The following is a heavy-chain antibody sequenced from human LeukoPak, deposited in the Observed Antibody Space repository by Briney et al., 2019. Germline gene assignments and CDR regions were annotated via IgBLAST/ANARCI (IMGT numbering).Heavy chain of an antibody. Sequence: PGGSLRLSCAASGFTFDDYAMHWVRQAPGKGLEWVSGISWNSGSRGYADSVKGRFTISRDISKNTLYLQMNSLRAEDTAVYYCAKDGYCSGGSCYFGYFDYWGQGTLVTVSS. CDR2: ISWNSGSR. J-gene: IGHJ4*02. CDR1: GFTFDDYA. CDR3: AKDGYCSGGSCYFGYFDY. V-gene: IGHV3-9*01. D-gene: IGHD2-15*01.